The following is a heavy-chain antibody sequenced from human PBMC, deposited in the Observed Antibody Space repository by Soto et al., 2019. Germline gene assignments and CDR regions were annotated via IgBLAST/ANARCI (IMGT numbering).Heavy chain of an antibody. V-gene: IGHV4-34*01. CDR1: GGSFSGYY. CDR3: ARPVLRFLEEDYYYGMDV. CDR2: INHSGST. Sequence: QVQLQQWGAGLLKPSETLSLTCAVYGGSFSGYYWSWIRQPPGKGLEWIGEINHSGSTNYNPSLKSRVTISVDTSKNQFSLKLSSVTAADTAVYYCARPVLRFLEEDYYYGMDVWGQGTTVTVSS. J-gene: IGHJ6*02. D-gene: IGHD3-3*01.